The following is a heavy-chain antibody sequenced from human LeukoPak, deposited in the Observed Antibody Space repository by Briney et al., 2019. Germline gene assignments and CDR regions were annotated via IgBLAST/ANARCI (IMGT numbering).Heavy chain of an antibody. CDR2: ISYDGSNK. V-gene: IGHV3-30*18. D-gene: IGHD3-22*01. CDR3: AKDPGRDYYDSSGYLDY. Sequence: GGSLRLSCAASGFTFGSYGMHWVRQAPGKGLEWVAVISYDGSNKYYADSVKGRFTISRDNSKNTLYLQMNSLRAEDTAVYYCAKDPGRDYYDSSGYLDYWGQGTLVTVS. J-gene: IGHJ4*02. CDR1: GFTFGSYG.